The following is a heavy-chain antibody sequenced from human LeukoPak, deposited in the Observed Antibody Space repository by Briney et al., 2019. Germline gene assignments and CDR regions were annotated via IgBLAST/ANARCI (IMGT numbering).Heavy chain of an antibody. CDR3: AKGLAVADGN. CDR2: ISGSGGST. CDR1: GFTFSSYA. J-gene: IGHJ4*02. V-gene: IGHV3-23*01. Sequence: SGGSLRLSCAASGFTFSSYAMSWLRQAPGKGLEWVSAISGSGGSTYYADSVKRRFTISRDNSKNTLYQQMSSLRADDTVVYYCAKGLAVADGNRGQVILVSVSS. D-gene: IGHD6-19*01.